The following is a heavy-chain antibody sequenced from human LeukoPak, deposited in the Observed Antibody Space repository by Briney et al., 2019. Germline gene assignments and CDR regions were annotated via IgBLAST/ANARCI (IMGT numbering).Heavy chain of an antibody. V-gene: IGHV4-34*01. J-gene: IGHJ4*02. D-gene: IGHD3-16*01. CDR3: ARDFDRAGGDYFDY. CDR1: GDSFSGYH. Sequence: SETLSLTCAVYGDSFSGYHWSWIRQPPGKGLEWIAEINHRGTTHYNPSLKSRVNISADTSKNQFSLKLTSVTAADTAVYYCARDFDRAGGDYFDYWGQGALVTVSS. CDR2: INHRGTT.